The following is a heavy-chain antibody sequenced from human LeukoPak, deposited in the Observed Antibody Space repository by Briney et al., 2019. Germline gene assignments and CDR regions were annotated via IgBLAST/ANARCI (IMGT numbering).Heavy chain of an antibody. CDR1: GGSISGYY. CDR2: IYHNAFT. V-gene: IGHV4-59*01. D-gene: IGHD5-12*01. CDR3: ARDQRCSRYDGGCDQWYFDL. Sequence: PSETLSLTCTVSGGSISGYYWSWLRQPPGKGLEWIGYIYHNAFTHCNPSLRSRVTISVDTSRNQFSLKLTSATAADTAIYYCARDQRCSRYDGGCDQWYFDLWGRGTLVTVSS. J-gene: IGHJ2*01.